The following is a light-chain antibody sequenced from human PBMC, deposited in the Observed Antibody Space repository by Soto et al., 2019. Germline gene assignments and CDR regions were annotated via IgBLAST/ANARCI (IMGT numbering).Light chain of an antibody. V-gene: IGLV1-44*01. CDR1: TSNIGDNT. Sequence: QSALTQPPSASGTPGQRVTISCSASTSNIGDNTVGWYQHLPGSAPKVLIYANDQRPSGVPDRFSGSRSGTSASLTISGLQSEDEADYYCASWDDSLNGHVFGTGTKLTVL. J-gene: IGLJ1*01. CDR2: AND. CDR3: ASWDDSLNGHV.